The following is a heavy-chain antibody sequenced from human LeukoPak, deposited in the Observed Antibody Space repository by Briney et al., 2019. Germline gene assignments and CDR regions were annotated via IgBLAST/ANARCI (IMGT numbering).Heavy chain of an antibody. D-gene: IGHD3-22*01. V-gene: IGHV3-48*01. CDR2: ISSSSSTI. J-gene: IGHJ4*02. Sequence: PGGSLRLSCAASGFTFSSYSMNWVRQAPGKGLEWVSYISSSSSTIYYADSVKGRFTISRDNAKNSLYLQMNSLRAEDTAVYYCASPFNYYDSSGYHLFDYWGQGTLVTVSS. CDR3: ASPFNYYDSSGYHLFDY. CDR1: GFTFSSYS.